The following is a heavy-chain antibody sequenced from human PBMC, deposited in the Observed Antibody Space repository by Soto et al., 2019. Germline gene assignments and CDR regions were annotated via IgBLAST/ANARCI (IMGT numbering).Heavy chain of an antibody. V-gene: IGHV4-4*02. J-gene: IGHJ5*01. CDR2: VHISDHS. Sequence: QVHLPESGPGIVAPSGTLSLTCTLSVGSVRAPDWWNWVRQSPDKGLEWIADVHISDHSNYNPSLRSRGSVAIDSANNQFYMNLNAVTAADMAIYYCARVRQGCSANNCYCDPWGEGAQVTISS. D-gene: IGHD2-15*01. CDR3: ARVRQGCSANNCYCDP. CDR1: VGSVRAPDW.